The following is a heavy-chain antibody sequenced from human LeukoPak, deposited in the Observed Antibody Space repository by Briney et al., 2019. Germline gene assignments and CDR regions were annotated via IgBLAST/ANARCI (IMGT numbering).Heavy chain of an antibody. CDR3: ARGDGPDGNDAFDI. CDR2: IYSGGST. V-gene: IGHV3-53*01. D-gene: IGHD5-24*01. J-gene: IGHJ3*02. CDR1: GFTVSSNY. Sequence: GGSLRLSCAASGFTVSSNYMSWVRQAPGKGLEWVSVIYSGGSTYYADSVKGRFTISRDNSKNTLYLQMNSLRAEDTAVYYCARGDGPDGNDAFDIWGQGTMVTVSS.